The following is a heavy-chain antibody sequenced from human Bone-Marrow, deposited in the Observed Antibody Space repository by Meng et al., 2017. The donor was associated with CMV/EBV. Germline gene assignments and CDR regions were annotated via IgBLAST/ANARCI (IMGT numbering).Heavy chain of an antibody. CDR1: GFTFSSYD. D-gene: IGHD2-21*01. V-gene: IGHV3-13*03. CDR3: ARTYCGGDCYHYGMDV. Sequence: GESLKISCAACGFTFSSYDMHWVRQATGKGLEWVSAIGTAGDTYYPGSVKGQFTISRENAKNSLYLQMNSLRAGDTAVYYCARTYCGGDCYHYGMDVWGQGTTVTVSS. CDR2: IGTAGDT. J-gene: IGHJ6*02.